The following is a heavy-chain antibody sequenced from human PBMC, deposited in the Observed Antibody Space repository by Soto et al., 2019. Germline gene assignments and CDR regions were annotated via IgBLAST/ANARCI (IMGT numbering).Heavy chain of an antibody. D-gene: IGHD2-15*01. V-gene: IGHV5-51*01. CDR3: ARLDIVVVVAATLDAFDI. J-gene: IGHJ3*02. Sequence: HGESLKISCKGSGYSFTSYWIGWVRQMPGKGLEWMGIIYPGDSDTRYSPSFQGQVTISADKSISTAYLQWSSLKASDTAMYYCARLDIVVVVAATLDAFDIWGQGTMVTVSS. CDR2: IYPGDSDT. CDR1: GYSFTSYW.